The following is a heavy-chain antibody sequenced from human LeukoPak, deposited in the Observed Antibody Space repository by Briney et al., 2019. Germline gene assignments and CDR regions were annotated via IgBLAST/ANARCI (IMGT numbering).Heavy chain of an antibody. CDR1: GYTFTSYD. D-gene: IGHD3-22*01. CDR3: ARGLGYYDSSGYYVR. Sequence: ASVKVSCKASGYTFTSYDINWLRQATGQGLEWMGWMNPNSGNTGYAQKFQGRVTMTRNTSISTAYMELSSLGSEDTAVYYCARGLGYYDSSGYYVRWGQGTLVTVSS. V-gene: IGHV1-8*01. CDR2: MNPNSGNT. J-gene: IGHJ4*02.